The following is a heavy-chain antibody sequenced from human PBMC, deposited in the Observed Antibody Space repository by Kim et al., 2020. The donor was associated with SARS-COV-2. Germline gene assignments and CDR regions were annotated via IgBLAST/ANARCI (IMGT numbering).Heavy chain of an antibody. CDR2: XKQDGNQK. CDR1: GFTFSSYW. D-gene: IGHD6-6*01. Sequence: GGSLRLSCAASGFTFSSYWMTWVRQAPGKGLXWVANXKQDGNQKYYVDSVKGRLXISRXNAKNXLYLXXSSRRAEDTAGHYXXRDGXXYSRXKDGXXSWGXXTMXXVS. CDR3: XRDGXXYSRXKDGXXS. J-gene: IGHJ3*02. V-gene: IGHV3-7*01.